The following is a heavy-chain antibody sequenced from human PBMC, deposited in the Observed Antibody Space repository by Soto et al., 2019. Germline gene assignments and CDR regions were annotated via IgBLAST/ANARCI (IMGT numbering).Heavy chain of an antibody. D-gene: IGHD6-13*01. CDR1: GFTFSSYS. CDR3: ARVGSLAAAGTVYYYYGMDV. Sequence: PGGSLRLSCAASGFTFSSYSMSWVRQAPGKGLEWVANIKQDGSEKYYVDSVKGRFTISRDNAKNSLYLQMNSLRAEDTAVYYCARVGSLAAAGTVYYYYGMDVWGQGTTVTVSS. V-gene: IGHV3-7*05. J-gene: IGHJ6*02. CDR2: IKQDGSEK.